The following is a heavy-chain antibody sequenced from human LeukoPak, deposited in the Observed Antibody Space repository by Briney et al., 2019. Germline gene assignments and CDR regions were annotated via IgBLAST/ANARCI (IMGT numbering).Heavy chain of an antibody. V-gene: IGHV4-31*03. Sequence: SETLSLTCTVSGGSISSGGYYWSWIRQHPGKGLEWIGYIYYSGSTYYNPSLKSRVTISVDTSKNQFSLKLSSVTAADTAVYYCARGIQRGLRIAVAGRPYYFDYWGQGTLVTVSS. J-gene: IGHJ4*02. CDR2: IYYSGST. CDR1: GGSISSGGYY. CDR3: ARGIQRGLRIAVAGRPYYFDY. D-gene: IGHD6-19*01.